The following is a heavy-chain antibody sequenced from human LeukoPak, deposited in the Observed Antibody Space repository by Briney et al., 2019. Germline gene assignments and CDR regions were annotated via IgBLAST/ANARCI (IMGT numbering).Heavy chain of an antibody. CDR2: ITWNSGYV. V-gene: IGHV3-9*03. CDR3: VQDISAISSSGSTFAS. Sequence: GGSLRLSCSVSGFIFEDYAMHWVRQVPGKGLEWVSSITWNSGYVAYADSVKGRFTITRDNAKNSLYLQMNSLRSEDMAVYYCVQDISAISSSGSTFASWGQGTLVTVSS. CDR1: GFIFEDYA. D-gene: IGHD2-2*01. J-gene: IGHJ4*02.